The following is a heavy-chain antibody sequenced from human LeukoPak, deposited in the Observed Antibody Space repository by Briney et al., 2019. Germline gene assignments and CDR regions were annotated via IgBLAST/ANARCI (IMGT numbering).Heavy chain of an antibody. J-gene: IGHJ4*02. CDR2: ISSSGSTI. V-gene: IGHV3-48*03. Sequence: GGSLRLSCAASGFTFSSYAMNWVRQAPGKGLEWVSYISSSGSTIYYADSVKGRFTISRDNAKNSLYLQMNSLRAEDTAVYYCARADSSGWLGPLDYWGQGTLVTVSS. CDR3: ARADSSGWLGPLDY. CDR1: GFTFSSYA. D-gene: IGHD6-19*01.